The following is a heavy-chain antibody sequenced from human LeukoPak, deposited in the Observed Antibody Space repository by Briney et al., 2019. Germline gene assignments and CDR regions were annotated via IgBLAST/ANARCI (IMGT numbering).Heavy chain of an antibody. Sequence: TSVKVSCKASGFTFTSSTIQWVRQARGQRLEWIGWIVVGSGNTNYAQKFQERVIITRDMSTTTVYMELSSLRSEDTAVYYCAGTPWFEELTLDYWGQGTLVTVSS. J-gene: IGHJ4*02. CDR3: AGTPWFEELTLDY. D-gene: IGHD3-10*01. CDR2: IVVGSGNT. V-gene: IGHV1-58*02. CDR1: GFTFTSST.